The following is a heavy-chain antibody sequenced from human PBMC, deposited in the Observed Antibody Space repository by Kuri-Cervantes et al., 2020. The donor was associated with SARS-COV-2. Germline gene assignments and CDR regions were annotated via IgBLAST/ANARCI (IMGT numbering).Heavy chain of an antibody. CDR3: ALVAVYYDSSGYYYWFDP. J-gene: IGHJ5*02. Sequence: SETLSLTCAVSGDSVSSYYWSWIRQPPGKGLDWIAYISYSGSSNYNPSLKSRVTISIDASKNQFSLKLSSVTAADTAVYYCALVAVYYDSSGYYYWFDPWGQGALVTVSS. CDR2: ISYSGSS. V-gene: IGHV4-59*02. CDR1: GDSVSSYY. D-gene: IGHD3-22*01.